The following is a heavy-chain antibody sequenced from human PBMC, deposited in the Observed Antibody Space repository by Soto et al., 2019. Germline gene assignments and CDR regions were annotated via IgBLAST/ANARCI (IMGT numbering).Heavy chain of an antibody. Sequence: GGSLRLSCAASGFTFSSYGMHWVRQSPGKGLEWVAVISYDGSNKYYADSVKGRFTISRDNSKNTLYLQMNSLRAEDTAVYYCARQSAAGPGDYYYYGMDVWGQGTTVTVSS. CDR1: GFTFSSYG. CDR2: ISYDGSNK. V-gene: IGHV3-30*03. CDR3: ARQSAAGPGDYYYYGMDV. J-gene: IGHJ6*02. D-gene: IGHD6-13*01.